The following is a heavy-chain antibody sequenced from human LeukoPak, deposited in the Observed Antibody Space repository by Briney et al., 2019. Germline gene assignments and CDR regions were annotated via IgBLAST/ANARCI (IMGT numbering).Heavy chain of an antibody. CDR1: GGSISTYY. CDR2: IYHSGST. Sequence: AETLSLTCTVSGGSISTYYWSWIRQPPGKGLEWIGYIYHSGSTKYNPSLKSRVTISVDTSKNQFSLKLSSVTAADTAVYYCARDGYSGNDGLWGQGTLVTVSS. D-gene: IGHD5-12*01. CDR3: ARDGYSGNDGL. J-gene: IGHJ4*02. V-gene: IGHV4-59*01.